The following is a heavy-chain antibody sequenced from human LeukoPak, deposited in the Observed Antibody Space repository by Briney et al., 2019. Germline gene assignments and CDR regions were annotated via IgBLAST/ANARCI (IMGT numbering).Heavy chain of an antibody. Sequence: SSETLSLTCTVSGGSISSSSYYWGWIRQPPGKGLEWIGNMYYSGSTYYNPSLKSRVTISVDTSKNQFSLKLSSVTAADTAVYYCARDRYSSSWYEDYWGQGTLVTVSS. CDR1: GGSISSSSYY. V-gene: IGHV4-39*07. J-gene: IGHJ4*02. CDR2: MYYSGST. CDR3: ARDRYSSSWYEDY. D-gene: IGHD6-13*01.